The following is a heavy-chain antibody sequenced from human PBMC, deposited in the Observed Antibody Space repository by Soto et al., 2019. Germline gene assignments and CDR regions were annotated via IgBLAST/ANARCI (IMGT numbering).Heavy chain of an antibody. Sequence: GSLRLSCAASGFTFSSYAMSWVRQAPGKGLEWVSAISGSGGSTYYADSVKGRFTISRDNSKNTLYLQMNSLRAEDTAVYYCAKEVRHHYDLKSDDAFDIWGQGTMVTVSS. V-gene: IGHV3-23*01. CDR1: GFTFSSYA. CDR2: ISGSGGST. J-gene: IGHJ3*02. D-gene: IGHD3-3*01. CDR3: AKEVRHHYDLKSDDAFDI.